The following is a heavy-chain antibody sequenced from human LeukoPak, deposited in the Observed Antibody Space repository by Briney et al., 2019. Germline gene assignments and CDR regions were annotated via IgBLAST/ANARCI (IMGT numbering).Heavy chain of an antibody. J-gene: IGHJ5*02. CDR3: AKSPPPPSIVVVPLVS. CDR2: ISGSGGST. V-gene: IGHV3-23*01. D-gene: IGHD2-2*01. Sequence: GGSLRLSCAASGFTFSSYAMSWVRQAPGKGLEWVSAISGSGGSTYYADSVKGRFTISRDNSKTTLYLQMNSLRARGTAVNFCAKSPPPPSIVVVPLVSWGQGTLVTVSS. CDR1: GFTFSSYA.